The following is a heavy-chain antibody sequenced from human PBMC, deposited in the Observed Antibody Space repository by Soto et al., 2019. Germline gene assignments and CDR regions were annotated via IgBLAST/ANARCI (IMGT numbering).Heavy chain of an antibody. J-gene: IGHJ6*02. Sequence: QVQLVQSGAEVKKPGSSVKVSCKASGGTFSSYAISWVRQAPGQGLEWMGGLIPIFGTADYAQKFQGRVTITADESTSTAYMELSSLRSDDTAVYYCATHTVVTPGNYYSGMDVWGQGTTVTVYS. CDR1: GGTFSSYA. V-gene: IGHV1-69*12. CDR3: ATHTVVTPGNYYSGMDV. CDR2: LIPIFGTA. D-gene: IGHD4-4*01.